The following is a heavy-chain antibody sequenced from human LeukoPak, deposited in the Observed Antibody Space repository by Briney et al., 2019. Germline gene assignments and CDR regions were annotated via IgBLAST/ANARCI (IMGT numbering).Heavy chain of an antibody. CDR2: FDPEDGET. J-gene: IGHJ1*01. CDR3: ATDPYSSGWLYFQH. V-gene: IGHV1-24*01. CDR1: GYTPTELS. D-gene: IGHD6-19*01. Sequence: GASVKVSFKVSGYTPTELSMHWVRQAPGKGLEWMGGFDPEDGETIYAQKFQGRVTMTEDTSTDTAYMELSSLRSEDTAVYYCATDPYSSGWLYFQHWGQGTLVTVSS.